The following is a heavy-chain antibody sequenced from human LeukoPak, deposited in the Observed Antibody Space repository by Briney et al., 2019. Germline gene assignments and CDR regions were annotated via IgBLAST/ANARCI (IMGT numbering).Heavy chain of an antibody. CDR3: ARPSSDSIDAFDI. D-gene: IGHD3-22*01. CDR2: INHSGST. Sequence: PSETLSLTCAVYGGSFSGYYWSWIRQPPGKGLEWIGEINHSGSTNYNPSLKSRVTISVDTSKNQFSLKLSSVTAADTAVYYCARPSSDSIDAFDIWGQGTMVTVSS. V-gene: IGHV4-34*01. J-gene: IGHJ3*02. CDR1: GGSFSGYY.